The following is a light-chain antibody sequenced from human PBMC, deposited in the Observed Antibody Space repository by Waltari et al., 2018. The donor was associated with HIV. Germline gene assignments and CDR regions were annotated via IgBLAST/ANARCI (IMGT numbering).Light chain of an antibody. CDR2: LAS. CDR1: QSLLNSNTYTY. J-gene: IGKJ2*01. V-gene: IGKV2-28*01. CDR3: MQALQTPYT. Sequence: IVMTQSPLSLPVTPGEPASISCRSSQSLLNSNTYTYLDWDLQKPGQSPHLLIYLASNRASGVPDRFSGSQSGTDFTLKISRVEAEDVGVYYCMQALQTPYTFGQGTKLEIK.